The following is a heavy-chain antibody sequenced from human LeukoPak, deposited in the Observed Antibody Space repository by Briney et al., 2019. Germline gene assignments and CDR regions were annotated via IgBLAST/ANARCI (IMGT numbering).Heavy chain of an antibody. CDR1: GGSFSGYY. J-gene: IGHJ4*02. D-gene: IGHD3-22*01. CDR3: ARERSQSAPYKYYDSSGYNELDY. Sequence: PSETLSLTCAVYGGSFSGYYWSWIRQPPGKVLEWIGEINHSGSTNYNPSLKSRVTISVDTSKNQFSLKLSSVTAADTAVYYCARERSQSAPYKYYDSSGYNELDYWGQGTLVTVSS. CDR2: INHSGST. V-gene: IGHV4-34*01.